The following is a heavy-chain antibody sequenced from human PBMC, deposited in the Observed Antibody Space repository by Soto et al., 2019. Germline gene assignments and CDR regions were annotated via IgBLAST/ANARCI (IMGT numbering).Heavy chain of an antibody. V-gene: IGHV1-69*13. Sequence: SVKVSCKASGGTFSSYAISWVRQAPGQGLEWLGGIIPIFGTANYAQKFQGRVTITADESTSTAYMELSSLRSEDTAVYYCAREVIYSYLTEYYYYGMYVWGQGTTVTVSS. D-gene: IGHD5-18*01. CDR3: AREVIYSYLTEYYYYGMYV. CDR2: IIPIFGTA. J-gene: IGHJ6*02. CDR1: GGTFSSYA.